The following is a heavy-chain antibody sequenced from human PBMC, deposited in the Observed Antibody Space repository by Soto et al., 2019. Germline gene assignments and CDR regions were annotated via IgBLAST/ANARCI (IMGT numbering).Heavy chain of an antibody. J-gene: IGHJ4*02. D-gene: IGHD1-1*01. V-gene: IGHV3-74*01. CDR2: LTGGPAT. CDR1: GFTFTNNW. Sequence: EVQLVESGGDLVQPGGSLRLSCAVCGFTFTNNWIHWVRQAPGKGLLWVSRLTGGPATRYADSVRGRFTISGDAAKNTLYLQMNDLRAEDTAVYYCTTVFDYWGRGTLVTVSS. CDR3: TTVFDY.